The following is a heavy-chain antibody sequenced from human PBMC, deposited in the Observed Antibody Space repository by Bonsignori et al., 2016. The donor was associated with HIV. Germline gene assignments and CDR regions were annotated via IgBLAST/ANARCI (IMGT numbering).Heavy chain of an antibody. D-gene: IGHD3-22*01. V-gene: IGHV3-73*01. CDR3: IPSSSGYYFGGVDGFNV. J-gene: IGHJ3*01. CDR2: IRTKPNNYAT. CDR1: GFIFSGSV. Sequence: GGSLRLSCAASGFIFSGSVMHWVRQSSGKGLEWVGRIRTKPNNYATAYAASVKGRFTISRDDSKNTAFLQMNSLQTEDTAVYYCIPSSSGYYFGGVDGFNVWGQGTLVTVSS.